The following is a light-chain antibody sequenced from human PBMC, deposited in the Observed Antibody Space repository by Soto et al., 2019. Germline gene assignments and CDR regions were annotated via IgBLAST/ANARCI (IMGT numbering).Light chain of an antibody. CDR3: QSYDSSLSGVV. CDR1: SSNIGAGYD. J-gene: IGLJ2*01. Sequence: QSVLTQPPSVSGAPGQRVTISCTGSSSNIGAGYDVHWYQQLPGTAPKLLIYGNSNRPSGVPDRFSSYKSGTSASLAITGLQAEDEADYDCQSYDSSLSGVVFGGGTKLTVL. V-gene: IGLV1-40*01. CDR2: GNS.